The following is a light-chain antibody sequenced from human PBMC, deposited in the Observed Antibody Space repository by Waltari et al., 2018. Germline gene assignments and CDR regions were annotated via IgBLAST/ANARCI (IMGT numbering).Light chain of an antibody. V-gene: IGKV3-20*01. J-gene: IGKJ1*01. CDR3: QHYVNLPAT. Sequence: EVVLTQSPGSLSLSRGEGATLSCRASQSISHYLAWYQQKPGQAPRLLIYHASTRATGIPDRFSGSGSGTDFSLTISRLEPEDFAVYYCQHYVNLPATFGQGTKVEI. CDR2: HAS. CDR1: QSISHY.